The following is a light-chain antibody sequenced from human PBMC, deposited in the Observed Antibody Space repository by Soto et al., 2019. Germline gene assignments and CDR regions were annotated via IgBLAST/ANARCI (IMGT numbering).Light chain of an antibody. CDR2: DVS. CDR3: CSYAGSWV. CDR1: SSDVGGYNY. Sequence: QSAPTQPRSVSGSPGRSVTISCTGSSSDVGGYNYVSWYQQHPGKAPKLMIYDVSKRPSGVPDRFSGSKSGNTASLTISGLQAEDEADYYCCSYAGSWVFGGGTKLTVL. V-gene: IGLV2-11*01. J-gene: IGLJ3*02.